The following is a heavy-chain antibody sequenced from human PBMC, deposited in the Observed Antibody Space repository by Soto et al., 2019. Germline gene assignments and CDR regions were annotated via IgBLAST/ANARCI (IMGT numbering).Heavy chain of an antibody. V-gene: IGHV3-30*03. CDR2: ISSTGTNK. J-gene: IGHJ4*02. D-gene: IGHD5-12*01. Sequence: GGSLRLSCAASGFTFSSYGMHWVRQAPGKGLEWVSVISSTGTNKFYADSVKGRFTISRDNSKNTLFLQMNNLRPDDTAVYYCAREGIWLQFKADYWGQGTLVTVSS. CDR3: AREGIWLQFKADY. CDR1: GFTFSSYG.